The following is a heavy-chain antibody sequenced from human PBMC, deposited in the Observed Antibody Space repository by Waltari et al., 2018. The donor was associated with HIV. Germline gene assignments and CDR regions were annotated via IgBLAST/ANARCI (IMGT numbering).Heavy chain of an antibody. CDR1: GYNFPNYD. V-gene: IGHV1-8*01. D-gene: IGHD2-2*01. CDR3: ARGGEFCRGHRCYRLDP. CDR2: VNSRSGNV. J-gene: IGHJ5*02. Sequence: QAQLVQSGAAVKKPGASVRISCKASGYNFPNYDINWLRQAPGEGLEWVGWVNSRSGNVFYGQKFQDRVNLTRDTATTTAYMELRNLTSDDTALYLCARGGEFCRGHRCYRLDPWGQGTQVTVS.